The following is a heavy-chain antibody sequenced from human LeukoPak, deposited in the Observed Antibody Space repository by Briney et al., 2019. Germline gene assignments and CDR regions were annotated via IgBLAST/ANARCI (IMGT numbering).Heavy chain of an antibody. CDR2: ISYDGSNK. J-gene: IGHJ4*02. CDR1: GFTFSSYA. V-gene: IGHV3-30-3*01. Sequence: PGRSLRLSCAASGFTFSSYAMHWVRQAPGKGLEWVAVISYDGSNKYYADSVKGRFTISRDNSKNTLYLQMNGLRAEDTAVYYCARTYYDFWSGYSDYYFDYWGQGTLVTVSS. D-gene: IGHD3-3*01. CDR3: ARTYYDFWSGYSDYYFDY.